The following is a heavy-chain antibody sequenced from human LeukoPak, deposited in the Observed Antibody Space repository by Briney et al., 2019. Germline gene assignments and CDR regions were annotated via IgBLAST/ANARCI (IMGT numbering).Heavy chain of an antibody. Sequence: PGGSLRLSCSVSAFTFNTFDNFAMNWVRQAPGKGLEWVSNINPDGSEKYYVDSLKGRFTISRDNTKNSLYLQMNSLRAEDTAVYYCARPYCSDVGCYSPPDFWGQGTLVTVSP. J-gene: IGHJ4*02. CDR3: ARPYCSDVGCYSPPDF. V-gene: IGHV3-7*01. CDR2: INPDGSEK. CDR1: AFTFNTFD. D-gene: IGHD2-15*01.